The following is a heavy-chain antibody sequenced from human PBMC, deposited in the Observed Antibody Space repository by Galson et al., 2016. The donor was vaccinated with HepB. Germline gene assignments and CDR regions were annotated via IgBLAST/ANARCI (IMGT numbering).Heavy chain of an antibody. Sequence: SVKVSCTASGYRFIEYGVNWVRQAPGQGLEWMGWINPNTGNPTYAQGFTGRFVFSSDTSVTTAYLQISGLAPDDSAIYFCARGPTGALDYWGQGTLVTVSS. V-gene: IGHV7-4-1*02. CDR2: INPNTGNP. CDR1: GYRFIEYG. J-gene: IGHJ4*02. D-gene: IGHD1-1*01. CDR3: ARGPTGALDY.